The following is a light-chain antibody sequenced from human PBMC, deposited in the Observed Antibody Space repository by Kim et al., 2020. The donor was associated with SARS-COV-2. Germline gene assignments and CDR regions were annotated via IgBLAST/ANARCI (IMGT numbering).Light chain of an antibody. CDR3: QQYNSYLYT. CDR1: QSISSW. J-gene: IGKJ2*01. Sequence: DIQMTQSPSTLSASVGDRVTITCRASQSISSWWAWYQQKPGKAPKLLIYKASSLESGVPSRFSGSGSGTEFTLTISSLQPDDFATYYCQQYNSYLYTFGQGTKLEI. V-gene: IGKV1-5*03. CDR2: KAS.